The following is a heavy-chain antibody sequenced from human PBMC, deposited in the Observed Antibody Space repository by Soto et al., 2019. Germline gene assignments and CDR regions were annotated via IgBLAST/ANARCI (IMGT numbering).Heavy chain of an antibody. CDR2: ISYDGSNK. CDR3: ARDLYYYDSSGYQRTDYYYYYGMDV. V-gene: IGHV3-30-3*01. J-gene: IGHJ6*02. CDR1: GFTLSSYA. D-gene: IGHD3-22*01. Sequence: GGSLRLSCAASGFTLSSYAIHWVRQAPGKGLEWVAVISYDGSNKYYADSVKGRFTISRDNSKNTLYLQMNSLRAEDTAVYYCARDLYYYDSSGYQRTDYYYYYGMDVWGQETTVTVSS.